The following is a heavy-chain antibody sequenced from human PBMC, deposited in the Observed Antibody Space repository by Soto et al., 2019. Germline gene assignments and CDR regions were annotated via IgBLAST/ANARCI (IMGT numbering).Heavy chain of an antibody. CDR2: INPSGDT. Sequence: ASVKVSCKASGHTSTPYNMHWVRQAPGQGLEWMGIINPSGDTTYAQKFQGRVSMTRDSSTTTVYMELSSLRSEDTALYFCAKYLPASPTTGRWFDPWGQGTLVTVSS. CDR1: GHTSTPYN. J-gene: IGHJ5*02. D-gene: IGHD1-26*01. CDR3: AKYLPASPTTGRWFDP. V-gene: IGHV1-46*01.